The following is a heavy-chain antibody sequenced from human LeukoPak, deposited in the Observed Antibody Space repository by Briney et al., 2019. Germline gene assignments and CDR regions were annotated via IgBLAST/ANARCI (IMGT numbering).Heavy chain of an antibody. V-gene: IGHV3-30-3*01. Sequence: GGSLRLSCAASGFTFSSYAMHWVPRAPGKGLEGVAVISYDGSNKYYADSVKGRFTISRDNSKNTLYLQMNSLRAEDTAVYYCARDPYPPYFDYWGQGTLVTVSS. J-gene: IGHJ4*02. CDR1: GFTFSSYA. CDR2: ISYDGSNK. CDR3: ARDPYPPYFDY.